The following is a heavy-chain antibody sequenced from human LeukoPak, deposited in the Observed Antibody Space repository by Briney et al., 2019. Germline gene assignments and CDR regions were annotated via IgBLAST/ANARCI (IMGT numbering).Heavy chain of an antibody. CDR1: GYTFTDDY. J-gene: IGHJ6*02. V-gene: IGHV1-2*02. Sequence: ASVKVSCKASGYTFTDDYVQWVRQAPGKGLEWMGWINPNSGGTNYAQKFQGRVTMTRDTSISTAYMELSRLRSDDTAVYYCARDHCTSTGCYENYYYGLDVWGQGTTVTVSS. D-gene: IGHD2-2*01. CDR3: ARDHCTSTGCYENYYYGLDV. CDR2: INPNSGGT.